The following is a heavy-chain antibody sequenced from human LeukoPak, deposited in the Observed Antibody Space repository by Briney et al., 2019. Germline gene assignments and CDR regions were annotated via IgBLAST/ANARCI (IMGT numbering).Heavy chain of an antibody. Sequence: PSETLSLTCAVYGGSFSGYYWSWIRQPPGKGLEWIGEINHSGSTNYNPSLKSRVTISLDTSKNQFSLKLRSVTAADTAVYYCALMVRGVSSWFDPWGQGEQVTVSS. J-gene: IGHJ5*02. D-gene: IGHD3-10*01. V-gene: IGHV4-34*01. CDR3: ALMVRGVSSWFDP. CDR2: INHSGST. CDR1: GGSFSGYY.